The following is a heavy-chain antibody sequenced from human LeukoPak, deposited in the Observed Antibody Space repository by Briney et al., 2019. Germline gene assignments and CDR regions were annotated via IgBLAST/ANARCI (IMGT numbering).Heavy chain of an antibody. CDR3: TTGDWTAGN. D-gene: IGHD3/OR15-3a*01. J-gene: IGHJ4*02. CDR2: IKSQIGGGTR. Sequence: GGSLRLSCAASGFTVTNAWMSWVRQAPGKGLEWVGRIKSQIGGGTRDYAAPVKGRFTISKGDSKNTLYLQMNGLKTDDTAVYYCTTGDWTAGNWGQGTLVTVSS. V-gene: IGHV3-15*01. CDR1: GFTVTNAW.